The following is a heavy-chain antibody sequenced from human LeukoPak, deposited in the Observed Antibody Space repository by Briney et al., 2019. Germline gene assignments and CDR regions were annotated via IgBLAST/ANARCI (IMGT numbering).Heavy chain of an antibody. D-gene: IGHD3-3*01. Sequence: GGSLRLSCAASGFTFSSYSMNWVRQAPGKGLEWVSSISSSSSYIYYADSVKGRFTISRDNAKNSLYLQMNSLRAEDTAVYYCARGGLIGNFWSGYYGDYYYYMDVWGKGTTVTVSS. CDR2: ISSSSSYI. CDR3: ARGGLIGNFWSGYYGDYYYYMDV. CDR1: GFTFSSYS. V-gene: IGHV3-21*01. J-gene: IGHJ6*03.